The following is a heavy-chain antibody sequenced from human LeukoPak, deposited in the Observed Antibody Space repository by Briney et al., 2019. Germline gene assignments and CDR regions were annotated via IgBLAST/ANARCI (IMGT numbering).Heavy chain of an antibody. CDR3: ARGGRDTAMVGPSHGGALFQH. D-gene: IGHD5-18*01. Sequence: PGGSLRLSCAASGFTFNNYAMNWVRQAPGKGLEWVSSISGGGETTYYADSAKGRFTISRDNSQNTLYLQMNSLRAEDTAVYYCARGGRDTAMVGPSHGGALFQHWGQGTLVTVSS. J-gene: IGHJ1*01. CDR2: ISGGGETT. V-gene: IGHV3-23*01. CDR1: GFTFNNYA.